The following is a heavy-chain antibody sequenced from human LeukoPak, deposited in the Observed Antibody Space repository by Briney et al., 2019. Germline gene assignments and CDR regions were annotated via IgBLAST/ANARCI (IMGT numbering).Heavy chain of an antibody. CDR1: GFTFSSYG. Sequence: TGGSLRLSCAASGFTFSSYGMHWVRQAPGKGLEWVAVISYDGSNKYYADSVKGRFTISRDNSKNTLYLQMNSLRAEDTAVYYCAKTVGELEYYYYGMDVWGQGTTVTVSS. J-gene: IGHJ6*02. CDR3: AKTVGELEYYYYGMDV. V-gene: IGHV3-30*18. D-gene: IGHD3-10*01. CDR2: ISYDGSNK.